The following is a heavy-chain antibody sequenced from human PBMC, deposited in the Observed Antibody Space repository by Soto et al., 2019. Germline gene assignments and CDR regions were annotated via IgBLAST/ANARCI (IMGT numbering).Heavy chain of an antibody. CDR3: ARDRDYGDRPCVFDY. CDR1: GFTFSSYG. V-gene: IGHV3-33*01. CDR2: IWYDGSNK. Sequence: QVQLVESGGGVVQPGRSLRLSCAASGFTFSSYGMHWVRQAPGKGLEWVAVIWYDGSNKYYADSVKGRFTISRDNSKNTLYLQTNSLRAEDTAVYYCARDRDYGDRPCVFDYWGQGTLVTVSS. D-gene: IGHD4-17*01. J-gene: IGHJ4*02.